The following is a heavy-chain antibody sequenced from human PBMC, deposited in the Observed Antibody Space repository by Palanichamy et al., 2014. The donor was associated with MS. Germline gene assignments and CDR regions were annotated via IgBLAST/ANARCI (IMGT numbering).Heavy chain of an antibody. CDR3: ARAPTADDLWSDDLYYYSGMDV. Sequence: EVQLVESGGGLVKPGGSLRLSCAASGFTFSTYSMNWVRQAPGKGLEWVSSISGRSSYIYYADSVRGRFTISRENAKNSLYLQMNSLRAEDTAVYYCARAPTADDLWSDDLYYYSGMDVWGQGTSVTVSS. CDR1: GFTFSTYS. V-gene: IGHV3-21*02. D-gene: IGHD3-3*01. J-gene: IGHJ6*02. CDR2: ISGRSSYI.